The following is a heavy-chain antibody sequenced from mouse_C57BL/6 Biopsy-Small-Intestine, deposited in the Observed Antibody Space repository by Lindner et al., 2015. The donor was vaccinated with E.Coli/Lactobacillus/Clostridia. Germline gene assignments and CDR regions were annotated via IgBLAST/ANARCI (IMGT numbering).Heavy chain of an antibody. CDR1: GYTFTNYG. CDR2: IYPRGSNT. D-gene: IGHD2-2*01. V-gene: IGHV1-81*01. J-gene: IGHJ2*03. Sequence: VQLQESGAELARPGASVKLSCKASGYTFTNYGITWVKQRTGQGLEWIGEIYPRGSNTYYNEKFKDKATLTADKSPSTAYMELRSLTSEDSAVYFCARSTMLTTTGDYWGQGTSLTVSS. CDR3: ARSTMLTTTGDY.